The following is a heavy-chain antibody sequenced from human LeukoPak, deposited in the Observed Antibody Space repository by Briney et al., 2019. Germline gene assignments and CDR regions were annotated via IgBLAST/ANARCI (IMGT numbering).Heavy chain of an antibody. V-gene: IGHV4-31*03. CDR2: IYYSGST. D-gene: IGHD6-13*01. CDR3: VRSGSSWYWSSVDY. Sequence: PSETLSLTCTVSGGSISSGGYYWSWIRQHPGKGLEWIGYIYYSGSTYYNPSLKSRVTISVDTSKNQFSLKLSSVTAADTAVYYCVRSGSSWYWSSVDYWGQGTLVTVSS. CDR1: GGSISSGGYY. J-gene: IGHJ4*02.